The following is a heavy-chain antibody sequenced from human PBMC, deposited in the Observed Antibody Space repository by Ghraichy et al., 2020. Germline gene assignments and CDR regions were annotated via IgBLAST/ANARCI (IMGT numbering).Heavy chain of an antibody. V-gene: IGHV1-2*02. CDR3: ARDPLTADY. D-gene: IGHD7-27*01. Sequence: ASVKVSCKASGYSFTGYYMHWVRQAPGQGLEWMGWINPNSGGTDYAQKFQGRVTMTRDTSISTAYMALSRLRSDDTAIYYCARDPLTADYWGQGTLVTVSS. CDR1: GYSFTGYY. CDR2: INPNSGGT. J-gene: IGHJ4*02.